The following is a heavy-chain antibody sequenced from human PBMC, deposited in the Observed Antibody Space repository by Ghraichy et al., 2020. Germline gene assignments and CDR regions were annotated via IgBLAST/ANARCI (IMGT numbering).Heavy chain of an antibody. CDR2: IYYSGST. J-gene: IGHJ1*01. CDR3: ASFGNSFGYFQH. Sequence: SETLSLTCTVSGGSISSYYWSWIRQPPGKGLEWIGYIYYSGSTNYNPSLKSRVTISVDTSKNQFSLKLSSVTAADTAVYYCASFGNSFGYFQHWGQGTLVTVSS. CDR1: GGSISSYY. V-gene: IGHV4-59*08. D-gene: IGHD4-23*01.